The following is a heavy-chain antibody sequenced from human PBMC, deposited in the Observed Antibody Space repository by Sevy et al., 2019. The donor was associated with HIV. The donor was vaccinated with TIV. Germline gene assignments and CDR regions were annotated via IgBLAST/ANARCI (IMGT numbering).Heavy chain of an antibody. J-gene: IGHJ4*02. Sequence: GGSLRLSCAASGFTFSDYYINWIRQAPGKGLEWVSYISSSGSTIYYADSVKGRFTISRDNAKNSVYLQMNSLRVEDTAVNYCAREDIADRHFDYWGQGALVTVSS. V-gene: IGHV3-11*01. CDR2: ISSSGSTI. CDR3: AREDIADRHFDY. CDR1: GFTFSDYY. D-gene: IGHD6-6*01.